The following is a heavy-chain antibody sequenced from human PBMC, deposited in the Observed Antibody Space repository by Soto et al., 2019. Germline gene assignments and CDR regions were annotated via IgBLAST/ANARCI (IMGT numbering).Heavy chain of an antibody. Sequence: GASVKVSCKASGYTFTSYGISWVRQAPGQGLEWMGWISAYNGNTNYAQKLQGRVTITADKSTSTAYMELSSLRSEDTAVYYCARHGDGYKGWFDPWGQGTLVTVSS. CDR2: ISAYNGNT. CDR1: GYTFTSYG. J-gene: IGHJ5*02. CDR3: ARHGDGYKGWFDP. D-gene: IGHD5-12*01. V-gene: IGHV1-18*01.